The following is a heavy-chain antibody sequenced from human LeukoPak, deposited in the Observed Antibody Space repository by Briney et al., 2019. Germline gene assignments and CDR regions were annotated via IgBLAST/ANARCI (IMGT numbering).Heavy chain of an antibody. CDR1: GGSISSYY. Sequence: SETLSLTCTVSGGSISSYYWSWIRQPPGKGLEGIGDIYYSGSTNYNPSLKSRVTISVDTSKNQFSLKLSSVTAADTAVYYCARDDYGDLKFDYWGQGTLVTVSS. D-gene: IGHD4-17*01. CDR2: IYYSGST. V-gene: IGHV4-59*01. CDR3: ARDDYGDLKFDY. J-gene: IGHJ4*02.